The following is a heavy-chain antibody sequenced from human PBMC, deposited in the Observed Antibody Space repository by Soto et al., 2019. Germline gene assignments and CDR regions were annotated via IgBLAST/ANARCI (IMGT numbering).Heavy chain of an antibody. J-gene: IGHJ6*02. Sequence: PGGSLRLSCAASGFTFSSYGMHWVRQAPGKGLEWVAVIWYDGSNKYYADSVKGRFTISRDNSKNTLYLQMNSLRAEDTAVYYCARPVGSNYYYYGMDVWGQGTTVTVSS. CDR1: GFTFSSYG. D-gene: IGHD3-16*01. CDR3: ARPVGSNYYYYGMDV. V-gene: IGHV3-33*01. CDR2: IWYDGSNK.